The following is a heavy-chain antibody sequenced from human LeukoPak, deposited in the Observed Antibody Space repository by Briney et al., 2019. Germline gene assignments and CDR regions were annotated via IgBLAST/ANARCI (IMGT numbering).Heavy chain of an antibody. D-gene: IGHD5-18*01. CDR2: IKSTTDGGTT. Sequence: GGSLRLSCAASGFTFSNAWMNWVRQAPGKGLEWVGRIKSTTDGGTTDYAAPVKGRFTISRDDSKNTLYLQMNSLKTEDTAVYYCTTGSSIQLWFYYWGQGTLITVSS. CDR1: GFTFSNAW. CDR3: TTGSSIQLWFYY. J-gene: IGHJ4*02. V-gene: IGHV3-15*07.